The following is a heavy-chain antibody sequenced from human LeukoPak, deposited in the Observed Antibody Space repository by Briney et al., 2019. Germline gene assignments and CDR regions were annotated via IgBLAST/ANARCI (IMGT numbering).Heavy chain of an antibody. D-gene: IGHD4-17*01. Sequence: GRSLRLSCAASGFTFSSYGMHWVRQAPGKGLEWVAVISYDGSNKYYADSVKGRFTISRDNSKNTLYLQMNSLRAEDTAVYYCAKLPDGTTVTSIDYWGQGTLVTVSS. CDR3: AKLPDGTTVTSIDY. J-gene: IGHJ4*02. CDR1: GFTFSSYG. V-gene: IGHV3-30*18. CDR2: ISYDGSNK.